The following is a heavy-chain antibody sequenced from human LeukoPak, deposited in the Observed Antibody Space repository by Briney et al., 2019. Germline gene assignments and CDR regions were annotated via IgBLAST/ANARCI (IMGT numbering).Heavy chain of an antibody. CDR3: ARGWPSFDS. Sequence: SETLTLTCTVSGXSINSYYWDWIRQPPGKGLESIGHIYYSGSSNYNPSLTSRVTISVDTSKNQCSLKLSSVTAADTAVYYCARGWPSFDSWGQGTLVTVSS. CDR2: IYYSGSS. CDR1: GXSINSYY. J-gene: IGHJ4*02. V-gene: IGHV4-59*01. D-gene: IGHD6-13*01.